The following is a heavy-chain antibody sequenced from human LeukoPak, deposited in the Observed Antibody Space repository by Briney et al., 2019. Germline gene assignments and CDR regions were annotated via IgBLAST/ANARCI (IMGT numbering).Heavy chain of an antibody. CDR2: ISSSGSAI. Sequence: GGSLGLSCAASGFTFSDYYMSWIRQAPGKGLEWVSYISSSGSAIYYADSVKGRFTISRDNAKNSLYLQMSSLRVEDTAVYYCARDPRGITALVDYFDYWGQGTLVTVSS. CDR1: GFTFSDYY. V-gene: IGHV3-11*01. CDR3: ARDPRGITALVDYFDY. D-gene: IGHD5-18*01. J-gene: IGHJ4*02.